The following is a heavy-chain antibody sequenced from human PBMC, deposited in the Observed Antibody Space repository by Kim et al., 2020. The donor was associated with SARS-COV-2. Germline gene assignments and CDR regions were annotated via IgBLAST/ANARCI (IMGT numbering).Heavy chain of an antibody. D-gene: IGHD3-10*01. CDR2: ISYDGVSY. V-gene: IGHV3-30*04. CDR1: GFALGGYA. Sequence: GGSLRLSCEASGFALGGYAIHWARQAPGKGLDWVSVISYDGVSYFYSDSVKGRFTISRDNSKSTVYLQMNSLRPEDTATYYCARDVTSYESGYDWDFDL. CDR3: ARDVTSYESGYDWDFDL. J-gene: IGHJ2*01.